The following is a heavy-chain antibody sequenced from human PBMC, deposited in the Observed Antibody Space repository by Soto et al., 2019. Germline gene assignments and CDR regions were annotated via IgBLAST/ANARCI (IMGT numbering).Heavy chain of an antibody. J-gene: IGHJ6*02. D-gene: IGHD6-19*01. CDR1: GGSISSYY. CDR3: ARYLAVAGYYYGMDV. Sequence: PSETLSLTCTVSGGSISSYYWSWIRQPPGKGLEWIGYIYYSGSTNYNPSLKSRVTISVDTSKNQFSLKLSSVTAADTAVYYCARYLAVAGYYYGMDVWGQGTTVTVS. V-gene: IGHV4-59*08. CDR2: IYYSGST.